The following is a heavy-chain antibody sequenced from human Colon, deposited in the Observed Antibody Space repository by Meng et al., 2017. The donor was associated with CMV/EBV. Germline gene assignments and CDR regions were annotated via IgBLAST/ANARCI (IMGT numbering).Heavy chain of an antibody. Sequence: GESLKISCAGSPFNVVNTYMSWVRQAPGKGLEWVALIYSGGPMHYADSVKGRFTISRDNSKNILYLQMNSLRADDTAVYYCARDQYLFRDIPTVPPEYWGQGTLVTVSS. CDR3: ARDQYLFRDIPTVPPEY. CDR2: IYSGGPM. V-gene: IGHV3-53*01. D-gene: IGHD2-15*01. J-gene: IGHJ4*02. CDR1: PFNVVNTY.